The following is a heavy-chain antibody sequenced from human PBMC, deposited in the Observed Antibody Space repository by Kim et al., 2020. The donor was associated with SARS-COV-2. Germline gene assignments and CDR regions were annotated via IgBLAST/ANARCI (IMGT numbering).Heavy chain of an antibody. CDR3: ASRGGLMYFDY. Sequence: IYYADAGKGRFTITRDNAKNSLMLKMNSLGAEDTAVYYCASRGGLMYFDYWGQGTLVTVSS. V-gene: IGHV3-11*01. CDR2: I. J-gene: IGHJ4*02. D-gene: IGHD2-15*01.